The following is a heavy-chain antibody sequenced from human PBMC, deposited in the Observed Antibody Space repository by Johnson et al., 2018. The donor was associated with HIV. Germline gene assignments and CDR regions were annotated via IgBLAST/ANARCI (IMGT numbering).Heavy chain of an antibody. CDR2: IKQAGSEK. CDR1: GFTFSSYW. Sequence: EVQLVESGGGLVQPGGSLRLSCAASGFTFSSYWMSWVRQAPGKGLEWVANIKQAGSEKYYVDSVKGRVTISRDNAKNSLYLKMNSLRAEDTAVYYCAREGGIAAAGTDAFDIWGQGTMVTVSS. D-gene: IGHD6-13*01. V-gene: IGHV3-7*01. CDR3: AREGGIAAAGTDAFDI. J-gene: IGHJ3*02.